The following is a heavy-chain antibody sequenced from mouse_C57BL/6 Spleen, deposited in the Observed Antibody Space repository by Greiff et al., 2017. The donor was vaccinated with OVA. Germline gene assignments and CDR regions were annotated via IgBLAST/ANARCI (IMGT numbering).Heavy chain of an antibody. Sequence: VHVKQSGPELVKPGASVKMSCKASGYTFTDYYMHWVKQKPGKGLEWIGEIYPGSGNTYYNEKFKGKATLTADTSSSTAYMQLSSLTSEDSAVYFCARSPYYYGSTPFAYWGQGTLVTVSA. J-gene: IGHJ3*01. CDR3: RSPYYYGSTPFAY. CDR2: YPGSGNTY. V-gene: IGHV1-83*01. D-gene: IGHD1-1*01. CDR1: YTFTDYYM.